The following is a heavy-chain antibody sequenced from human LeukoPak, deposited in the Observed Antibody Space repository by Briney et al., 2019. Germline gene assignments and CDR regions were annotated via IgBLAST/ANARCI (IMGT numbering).Heavy chain of an antibody. CDR1: GYTFTYYD. Sequence: ASVKVSCKASGYTFTYYDINWVRQAPGQGLEWMGWMNPNSGNTGYAQKLQGRVTMTRNTSINTASMELSSLRSEDTAVYYCARGAAADGAGMDWFAPWGQGTLVTVSS. V-gene: IGHV1-8*01. D-gene: IGHD6-13*01. J-gene: IGHJ5*02. CDR3: ARGAAADGAGMDWFAP. CDR2: MNPNSGNT.